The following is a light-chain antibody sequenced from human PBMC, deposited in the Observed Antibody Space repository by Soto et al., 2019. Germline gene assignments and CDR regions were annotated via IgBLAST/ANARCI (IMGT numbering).Light chain of an antibody. CDR2: SNN. CDR3: AAWDDSLNGHWV. J-gene: IGLJ3*02. Sequence: QAVVTQPPSASGTPGQRVTSSCSGSSSNIGSNTVNWYQQLPGTAPKLLIYSNNQRPSGVPDRFSGSKSGTSASLAISGLQSEDEADYYCAAWDDSLNGHWVFGGGTKLTVL. V-gene: IGLV1-44*01. CDR1: SSNIGSNT.